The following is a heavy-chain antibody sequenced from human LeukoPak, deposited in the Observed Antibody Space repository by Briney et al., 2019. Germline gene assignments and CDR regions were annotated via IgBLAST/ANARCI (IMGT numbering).Heavy chain of an antibody. J-gene: IGHJ4*02. CDR1: GFTFSSYS. D-gene: IGHD3/OR15-3a*01. Sequence: PGGSLRLSCAASGFTFSSYSMNWVRQAPGKGLEWVSSISSSSSYIYYADSVKGRFTISRDNAKNTLYLQMNSLRAEDTAVYYCARSFLDWNDVGSFDYWGQGTLVTVSS. V-gene: IGHV3-21*01. CDR2: ISSSSSYI. CDR3: ARSFLDWNDVGSFDY.